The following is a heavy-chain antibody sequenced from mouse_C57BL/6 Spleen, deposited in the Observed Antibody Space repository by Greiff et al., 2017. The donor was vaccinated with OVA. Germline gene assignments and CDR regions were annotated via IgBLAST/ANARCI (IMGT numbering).Heavy chain of an antibody. D-gene: IGHD4-1*01. CDR3: ARHRTGFDY. CDR2: ISNGGGST. J-gene: IGHJ2*01. CDR1: GFTFSDYY. Sequence: EVQLVESGGGLVQPGGSLKLSCAASGFTFSDYYMYWVRQAPEKRLEWVAYISNGGGSTYYPDTVKGRFTISRDNAKNTLYLQMSRLKSEDTAMYYCARHRTGFDYWGQGTTLTVSS. V-gene: IGHV5-12*01.